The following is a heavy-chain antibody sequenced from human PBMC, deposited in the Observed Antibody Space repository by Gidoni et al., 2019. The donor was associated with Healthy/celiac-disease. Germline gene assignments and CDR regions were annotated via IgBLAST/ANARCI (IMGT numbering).Heavy chain of an antibody. Sequence: QVQLQESGPGLVKPSGTLSLTRTAPGGSISSYYWSWSRQPAGKGLEWIGRIYTSGSTNYNPSLKSRVTMSVDTSKNQFCLKLSSVTAADTAVYYCARDLTGRGYDVWSGYYGDAFDIWGQGTMVTVSS. CDR1: GGSISSYY. V-gene: IGHV4-4*07. CDR2: IYTSGST. J-gene: IGHJ3*02. D-gene: IGHD3-3*01. CDR3: ARDLTGRGYDVWSGYYGDAFDI.